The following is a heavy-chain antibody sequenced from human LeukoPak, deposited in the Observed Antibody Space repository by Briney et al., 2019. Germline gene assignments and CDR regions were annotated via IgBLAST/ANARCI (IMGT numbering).Heavy chain of an antibody. CDR2: IKSDGSST. CDR3: AREPMGVTGY. CDR1: GFTFSSSW. V-gene: IGHV3-74*01. J-gene: IGHJ4*02. Sequence: GGSLRLSCAASGFTFSSSWMHWVRQAPGKGLLWVSRIKSDGSSTSYADSVKGRFTISRDNAKNMVYLQMNSLRAEDTAVYYCAREPMGVTGYWGQGTLVTVSS. D-gene: IGHD1-26*01.